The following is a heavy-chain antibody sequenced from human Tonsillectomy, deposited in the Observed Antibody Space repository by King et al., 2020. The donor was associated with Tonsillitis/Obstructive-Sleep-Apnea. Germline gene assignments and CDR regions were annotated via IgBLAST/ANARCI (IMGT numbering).Heavy chain of an antibody. CDR1: GFIFSSYT. V-gene: IGHV3-21*01. CDR3: ARGRGIAAAFYYYYMDV. Sequence: QLVQSGGGLVKPGGSLRLSCAASGFIFSSYTMNWVRQAPGKGLEWVSSVSSSDIYIYYADSVKGRFTISRDNAKNSLYLQMNSLRAEDTAVYYCARGRGIAAAFYYYYMDVWGKGTTVTVSS. D-gene: IGHD6-13*01. J-gene: IGHJ6*03. CDR2: VSSSDIYI.